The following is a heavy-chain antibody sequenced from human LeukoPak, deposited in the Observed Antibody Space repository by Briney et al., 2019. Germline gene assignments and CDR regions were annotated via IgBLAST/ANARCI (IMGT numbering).Heavy chain of an antibody. J-gene: IGHJ4*02. CDR1: GGTFSSYA. V-gene: IGHV1-69*04. CDR2: IILILGIA. D-gene: IGHD2-8*01. CDR3: ARLVSGDY. Sequence: ASVKVSCKASGGTFSSYAISWVRQAPGQGLEWMGRIILILGIANYAQKFQGRVTITADKSTSTAYMELSSLRSEDTAVYYCARLVSGDYWGQGTLVTVSS.